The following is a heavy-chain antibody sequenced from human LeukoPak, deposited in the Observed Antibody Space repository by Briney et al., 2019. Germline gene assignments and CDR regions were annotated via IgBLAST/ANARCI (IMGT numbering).Heavy chain of an antibody. CDR3: ATTPWLRYFDWFPTIYDY. Sequence: GGSLRFSCAASGFTFSSYEMNWVRQAPGKGLEWVSYISSSGSTIYYADSVKGRFTISRDNAKNSLYLQMNSLRAEDTAVYYCATTPWLRYFDWFPTIYDYWGQGTLVTVSS. J-gene: IGHJ4*02. CDR2: ISSSGSTI. CDR1: GFTFSSYE. V-gene: IGHV3-48*03. D-gene: IGHD3-9*01.